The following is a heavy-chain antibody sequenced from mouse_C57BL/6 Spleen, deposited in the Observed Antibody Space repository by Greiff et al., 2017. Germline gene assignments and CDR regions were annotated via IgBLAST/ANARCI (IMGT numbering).Heavy chain of an antibody. D-gene: IGHD2-13*01. CDR2: IDPSDSYT. CDR1: GYTFTSYW. V-gene: IGHV1-69*01. Sequence: VQLQQPGAELVMPGASVKLSCKASGYTFTSYWMHWVKQRPGQGLEWIGEIDPSDSYTNYNQKFKGKSTLTVDKSSSTAYMQLSSLTSEDSAVYYGVTGEGYYAMDYWGQGTSVTVSS. J-gene: IGHJ4*01. CDR3: VTGEGYYAMDY.